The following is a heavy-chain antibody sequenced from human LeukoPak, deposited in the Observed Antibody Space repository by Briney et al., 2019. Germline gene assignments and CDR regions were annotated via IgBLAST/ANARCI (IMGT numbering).Heavy chain of an antibody. CDR1: GYTFTSYD. Sequence: ASVKVSCKASGYTFTSYDINWVRQATGQGLEWMGWMNPNSGNTGYAQKFQGRVTMTRNTSISTAYMELSSLRSEDTAVYYCAREGLLRSGYVEGNAFDIWGQGTMFTVSS. V-gene: IGHV1-8*01. CDR2: MNPNSGNT. CDR3: AREGLLRSGYVEGNAFDI. J-gene: IGHJ3*02. D-gene: IGHD5-12*01.